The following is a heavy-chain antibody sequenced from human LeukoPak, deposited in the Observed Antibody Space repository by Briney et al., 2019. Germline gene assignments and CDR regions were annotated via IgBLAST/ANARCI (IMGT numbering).Heavy chain of an antibody. CDR3: ARSPLDYDFWSGYLSNWFDP. CDR2: INPNSGGT. V-gene: IGHV1-2*02. Sequence: ASVKVSCKASGYTFTGYYIHWVRQAPGQGLEWMGWINPNSGGTNYAQKFQGRVTMTRDTSISTAYMEQSRLRSDDTAVYYCARSPLDYDFWSGYLSNWFDPWGQGTLVTVSS. D-gene: IGHD3-3*01. J-gene: IGHJ5*02. CDR1: GYTFTGYY.